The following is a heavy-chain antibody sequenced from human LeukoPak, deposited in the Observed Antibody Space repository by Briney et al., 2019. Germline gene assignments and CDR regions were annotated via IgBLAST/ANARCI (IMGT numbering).Heavy chain of an antibody. CDR3: AKCLLLRSDDYAPFDY. CDR2: ISGSGGST. J-gene: IGHJ4*02. V-gene: IGHV3-23*01. Sequence: GGSLRLSCAASGFTFSSYAMNWVRQAPGKGLEWVSAISGSGGSTYSADSVKGRFTISRDNSKNTLYLQMNSLRVEDTAVYLCAKCLLLRSDDYAPFDYWGQGTLVTVSS. CDR1: GFTFSSYA. D-gene: IGHD4-17*01.